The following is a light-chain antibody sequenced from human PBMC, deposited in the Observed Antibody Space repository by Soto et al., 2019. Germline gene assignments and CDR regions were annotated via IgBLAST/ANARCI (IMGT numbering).Light chain of an antibody. CDR2: GAS. J-gene: IGKJ5*01. Sequence: EIVMTRAPATLSVSPGERATLSCRASQSVSNYLAWYQQRPGQAPRLLIYGASTRATGIPARFSGGGSETDFTLTISSLQSEDFAVYYCQQYHNWPPITFGQGTRLEIK. CDR3: QQYHNWPPIT. CDR1: QSVSNY. V-gene: IGKV3-15*01.